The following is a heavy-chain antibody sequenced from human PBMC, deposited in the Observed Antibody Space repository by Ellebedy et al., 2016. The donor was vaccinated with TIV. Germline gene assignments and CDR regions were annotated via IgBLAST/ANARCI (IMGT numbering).Heavy chain of an antibody. CDR2: IYYSGST. CDR1: GGSISSGGYY. D-gene: IGHD6-19*01. V-gene: IGHV4-61*08. CDR3: AGGYSSGWTDY. J-gene: IGHJ4*02. Sequence: MPSETLSLTCTVSGGSISSGGYYWSWIRQHPGKGLEWIGYIYYSGSTNYNPSLKSRVTISVDTSKNQFSLKLSSVTAADTAVYYCAGGYSSGWTDYWGQGTLVTVSS.